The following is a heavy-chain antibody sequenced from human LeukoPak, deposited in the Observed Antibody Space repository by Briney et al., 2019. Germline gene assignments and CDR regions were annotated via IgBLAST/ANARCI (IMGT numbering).Heavy chain of an antibody. D-gene: IGHD6-19*01. CDR1: GYTFTAYY. CDR3: ARARVPIAVAGLYYFDY. Sequence: ASVKVSFKASGYTFTAYYIHWLRQAPGQGPEWMGWIKPDSGSSHYAQKFQGRVTMTRGTSSNSAYMDLTRLKSDDTAVYYCARARVPIAVAGLYYFDYWGQGALVTVSS. J-gene: IGHJ4*02. V-gene: IGHV1-2*02. CDR2: IKPDSGSS.